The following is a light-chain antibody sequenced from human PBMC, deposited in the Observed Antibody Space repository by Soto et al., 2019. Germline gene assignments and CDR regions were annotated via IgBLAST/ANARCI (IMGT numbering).Light chain of an antibody. CDR1: SSDVGSYNL. J-gene: IGLJ1*01. CDR2: EGS. CDR3: CSYAGSLYV. V-gene: IGLV2-23*01. Sequence: QSALTQPASVSGSPGQSITISCTGTSSDVGSYNLVSWYQQHPGKAPKLMIYEGSKRPSVVSNRFSGSKSGNTASQTISGLQAEDEAEYYCCSYAGSLYVFGTGTKLTFL.